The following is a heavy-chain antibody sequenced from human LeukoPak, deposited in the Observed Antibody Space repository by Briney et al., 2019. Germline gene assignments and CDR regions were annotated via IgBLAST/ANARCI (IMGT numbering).Heavy chain of an antibody. D-gene: IGHD6-13*01. CDR3: ARSLAAAGYYYYYYMDV. V-gene: IGHV1-8*01. CDR1: GYTFTNYD. CDR2: MNPNSGNT. Sequence: ASVKVSCKASGYTFTNYDINWVRQATGQGLEWMGWMNPNSGNTGYAQKFRGRVTMTRNTSISTAYMELSSLRSEDTAVYYCARSLAAAGYYYYYYMDVWGKGTTVTVSS. J-gene: IGHJ6*03.